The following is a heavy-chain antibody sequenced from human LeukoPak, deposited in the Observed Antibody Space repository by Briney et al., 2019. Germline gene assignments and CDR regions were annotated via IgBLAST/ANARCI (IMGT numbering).Heavy chain of an antibody. J-gene: IGHJ6*03. CDR2: IYTSGST. CDR1: GGSISSYY. CDR3: ARETRVAAAGHYSGSYHMDV. V-gene: IGHV4-4*09. D-gene: IGHD6-13*01. Sequence: SETLSLTCTVSGGSISSYYWSWIRQPPGKGLEWIGYIYTSGSTNYNPSLKSRVTISVDTSKNQFSLKLSSVTAADTAVYYCARETRVAAAGHYSGSYHMDVWGKGTTVTVSS.